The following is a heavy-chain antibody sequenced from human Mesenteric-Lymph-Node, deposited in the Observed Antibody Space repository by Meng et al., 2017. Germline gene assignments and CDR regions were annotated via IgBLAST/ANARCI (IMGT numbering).Heavy chain of an antibody. D-gene: IGHD6-13*01. CDR1: GGSISSSSYY. J-gene: IGHJ5*02. Sequence: GSLRLSCTVSGGSISSSSYYWGWIRQPPGKGLEWIGSIYYSGITYYNPSLKSRVTISVDTSKNQFSLKLSSVTAADTAVYYCAREAGHWFDPWGQGTLVTVAS. V-gene: IGHV4-39*07. CDR3: AREAGHWFDP. CDR2: IYYSGIT.